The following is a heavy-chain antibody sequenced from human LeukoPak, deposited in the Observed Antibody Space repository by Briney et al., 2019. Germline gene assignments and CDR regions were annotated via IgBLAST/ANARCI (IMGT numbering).Heavy chain of an antibody. CDR3: ARDSVELWFDYYYYMDV. J-gene: IGHJ6*03. CDR2: ISTSSSTI. Sequence: PGGSLRLSCAASGFTFSSYSMNWVRQAPGKGLEWVSYISTSSSTIYYADSMKGRFTISRDNAKNSLYLQMNSLRDEDTAVYYCARDSVELWFDYYYYMDVWGKGTTVTVSS. CDR1: GFTFSSYS. V-gene: IGHV3-48*02. D-gene: IGHD3-10*01.